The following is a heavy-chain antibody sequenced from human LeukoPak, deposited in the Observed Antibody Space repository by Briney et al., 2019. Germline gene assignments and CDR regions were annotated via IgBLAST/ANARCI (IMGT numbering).Heavy chain of an antibody. J-gene: IGHJ4*02. V-gene: IGHV3-73*01. Sequence: GGSLRLSCAASGFTFSGSAMHWVRQASGKGLEWVGRIRSKANSYATAYAALVKGRFTISRDDSKNTAYLQMNSLKTEDTAVYYCTSDAGIAAADYWGQGTLVTVSS. CDR3: TSDAGIAAADY. D-gene: IGHD6-13*01. CDR2: IRSKANSYAT. CDR1: GFTFSGSA.